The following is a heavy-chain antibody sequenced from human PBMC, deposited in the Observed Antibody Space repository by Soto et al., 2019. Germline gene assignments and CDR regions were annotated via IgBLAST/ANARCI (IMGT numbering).Heavy chain of an antibody. CDR1: GFTVSSNY. Sequence: EVQLVESGGGLVQPGGSLRLSCAASGFTVSSNYMSWVRQAPGKGLEWVSVIYSGGSTYYADSVKGRFTISRDNSKNTLYLQMNSLRAGDTAVYYCARDPYYGSGSYRGYWGQGTLVTVSS. D-gene: IGHD3-10*01. V-gene: IGHV3-66*01. CDR2: IYSGGST. J-gene: IGHJ4*02. CDR3: ARDPYYGSGSYRGY.